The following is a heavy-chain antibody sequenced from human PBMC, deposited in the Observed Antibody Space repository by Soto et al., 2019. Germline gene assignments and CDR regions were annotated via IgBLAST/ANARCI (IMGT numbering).Heavy chain of an antibody. Sequence: PGGSLRLSCTASGCTFVDYAMSWFRQAPGKGLEWVGFIRSKAYGGTTEYAASVKGRFTISRDDSKSIAYLQMNSLKTEDTAVYYCTRDDVAGMGPGWSYFDYWGQGTLVTVSS. CDR3: TRDDVAGMGPGWSYFDY. J-gene: IGHJ4*02. CDR1: GCTFVDYA. V-gene: IGHV3-49*03. CDR2: IRSKAYGGTT. D-gene: IGHD6-19*01.